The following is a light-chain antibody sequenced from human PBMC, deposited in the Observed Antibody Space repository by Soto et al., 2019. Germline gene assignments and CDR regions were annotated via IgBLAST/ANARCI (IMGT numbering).Light chain of an antibody. V-gene: IGKV3D-15*01. CDR1: HSLSIG. J-gene: IGKJ5*01. CDR2: GSS. CDR3: QQYNKWPLIT. Sequence: EIMMTQSPATLSGSPAETAPLSCRASHSLSIGLAWYRQKPGQAPRLLIYGSSPRDPGTPARFSGSVSGTDLTHTIINLLSEDFAQNYCQQYNKWPLITFGQGTRLEIK.